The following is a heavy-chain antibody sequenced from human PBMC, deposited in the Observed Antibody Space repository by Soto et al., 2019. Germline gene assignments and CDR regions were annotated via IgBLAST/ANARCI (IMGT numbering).Heavy chain of an antibody. Sequence: QVQLGESGGGVVQPGRSLRLSCAASGFTFSSYGMHWVLQAPGKGLEWVAVISYDGSNKYYADTVKGRFTISRDNSKNPLYLQMTRLRAEDTAVYYCAKDRRSNYYYGMNFWGQGTTVTVSS. CDR1: GFTFSSYG. CDR2: ISYDGSNK. J-gene: IGHJ6*02. V-gene: IGHV3-30*18. CDR3: AKDRRSNYYYGMNF.